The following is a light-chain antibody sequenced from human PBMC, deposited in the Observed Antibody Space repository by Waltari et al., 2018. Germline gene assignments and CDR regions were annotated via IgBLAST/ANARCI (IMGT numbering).Light chain of an antibody. CDR1: NSDIGYYNY. CDR2: DVS. V-gene: IGLV2-14*03. CDR3: SSYTSSKTVI. Sequence: QSALTQPAPVSGSPGQLTTFSCTGTNSDIGYYNYVYWHQQHPGQAPNLMIYDVSHQASRISNRFSCSKSGNMASLTSSRLQAKDEADYYCSSYTSSKTVIFGGGTKLTVL. J-gene: IGLJ2*01.